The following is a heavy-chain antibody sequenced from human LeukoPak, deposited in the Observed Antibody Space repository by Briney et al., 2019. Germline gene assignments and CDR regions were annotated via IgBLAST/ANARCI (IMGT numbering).Heavy chain of an antibody. J-gene: IGHJ4*02. CDR1: GFTFSSYA. CDR3: VKVGSYWREFDY. CDR2: ISSKGGST. D-gene: IGHD1-26*01. V-gene: IGHV3-64D*06. Sequence: PGGSLRLSCSASGFTFSSYAMHWVRQAPGKGLEYVSAISSKGGSTYYADAVKGRFTISRDNSKNTLYLQMSSLRAEDTAVYYCVKVGSYWREFDYWGQGTLVTVSS.